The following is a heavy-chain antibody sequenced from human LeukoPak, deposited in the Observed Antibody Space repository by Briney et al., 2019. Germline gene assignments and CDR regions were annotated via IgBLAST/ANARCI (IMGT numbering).Heavy chain of an antibody. CDR3: ARKALPGNWFDP. V-gene: IGHV4-4*07. CDR1: GDSISRYY. CDR2: IYASGST. J-gene: IGHJ5*02. Sequence: SETLSLTCTVSGDSISRYYWSWIRQPAGKGLEWIGRIYASGSTNYNPSLKSRVTMSLDTSKNQFSLNLSSVTAADTAVYYCARKALPGNWFDPWGQGTLVTVSS.